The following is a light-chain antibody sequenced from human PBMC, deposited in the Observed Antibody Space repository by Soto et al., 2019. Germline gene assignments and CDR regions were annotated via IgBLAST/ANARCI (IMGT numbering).Light chain of an antibody. V-gene: IGKV1-5*03. Sequence: DIRMKQSPATLSGSVGDRVTITCRASQTISSLLSWYQQKPGKAPKLLIYKASTLKSGVPSRFSGSGSGTEFTLTISSLQPDDFATYYCQHYNSYSEPFGQGTKVDI. CDR3: QHYNSYSEP. J-gene: IGKJ1*01. CDR1: QTISSL. CDR2: KAS.